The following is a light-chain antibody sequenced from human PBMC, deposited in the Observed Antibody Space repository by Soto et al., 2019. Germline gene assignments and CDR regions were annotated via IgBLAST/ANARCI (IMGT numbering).Light chain of an antibody. CDR3: QQRTTWPPIT. J-gene: IGKJ5*01. CDR2: DAS. V-gene: IGKV3-11*01. CDR1: QNVEGY. Sequence: EIELTQAPATLSLSPGERATLSCRASQNVEGYLAWYQQKPGQAPRLLIYDASNRATVIPARFSGSGSGTDFTLTISRLEPEDFAVYYCQQRTTWPPITFGQGTRLEIK.